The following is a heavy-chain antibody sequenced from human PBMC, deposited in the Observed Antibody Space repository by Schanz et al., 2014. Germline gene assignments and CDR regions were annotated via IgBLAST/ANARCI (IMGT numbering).Heavy chain of an antibody. Sequence: QVLLVQSGAEVKKPGASVKVSCKASGYRFIGYYVHWVRQAPGQGLEWMGRVSPYSGDTNYATKFQGRVTMTTDTSISTAYMELSRLTSDDTAVFFCARENTAVAGMPRVMDVWGQGTTVTVTS. CDR1: GYRFIGYY. CDR3: ARENTAVAGMPRVMDV. CDR2: VSPYSGDT. D-gene: IGHD6-19*01. J-gene: IGHJ6*02. V-gene: IGHV1-2*06.